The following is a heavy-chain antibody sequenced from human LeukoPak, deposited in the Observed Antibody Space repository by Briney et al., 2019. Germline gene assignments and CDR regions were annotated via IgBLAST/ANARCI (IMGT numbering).Heavy chain of an antibody. CDR3: ARDRSPAPIPPLRKKSNWFDP. CDR2: ISAYNGNT. CDR1: GYTFTSYG. J-gene: IGHJ5*02. V-gene: IGHV1-18*01. Sequence: ASVKVSCKASGYTFTSYGISWVRQAPGQGLEWMGWISAYNGNTNYAQKLQGRVTMTTDTSTSTAYMELRSLRSDDTAVYYCARDRSPAPIPPLRKKSNWFDPWGQGTLVTVSS. D-gene: IGHD1-26*01.